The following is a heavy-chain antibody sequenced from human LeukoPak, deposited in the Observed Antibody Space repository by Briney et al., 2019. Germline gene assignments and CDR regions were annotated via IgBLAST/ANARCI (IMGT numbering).Heavy chain of an antibody. D-gene: IGHD4-17*01. Sequence: GRSLRLSCAASGFTFSSYGMHWVRQAPGKGLEWVAVIWYDGSNKYYADSVKGRFTISRDNSKNTLYLQMNGLRAEDTAVYYCARDLTVTTGRYYYDMDVWGQGTTDTVSS. J-gene: IGHJ6*02. CDR3: ARDLTVTTGRYYYDMDV. CDR2: IWYDGSNK. CDR1: GFTFSSYG. V-gene: IGHV3-33*01.